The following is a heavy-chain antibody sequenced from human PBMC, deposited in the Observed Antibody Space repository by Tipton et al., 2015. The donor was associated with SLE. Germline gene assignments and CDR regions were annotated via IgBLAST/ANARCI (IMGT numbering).Heavy chain of an antibody. J-gene: IGHJ3*01. CDR3: VRGQFSAFDV. D-gene: IGHD4-11*01. Sequence: GLVKPSQTLSLACAISGDSISSDGVAWNWIRQSPSRGLEWLGRTYYMSKWYNDYALSVKSRLTINPDTSKNQFSLHLNSVTPEDTALYYCVRGQFSAFDVWGQGILVTVSS. CDR1: GDSISSDGVA. CDR2: TYYMSKWYN. V-gene: IGHV6-1*01.